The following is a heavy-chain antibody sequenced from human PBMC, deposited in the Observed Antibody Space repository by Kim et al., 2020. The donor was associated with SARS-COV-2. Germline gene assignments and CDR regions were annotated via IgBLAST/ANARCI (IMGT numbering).Heavy chain of an antibody. CDR1: GGSFSGYY. J-gene: IGHJ5*02. Sequence: SETLSLTCAVYGGSFSGYYWSWIRQPPGKGLEWIGEINHSGSTNYNPSLKSRVTVSVDTSKNQFSLKLSSVTAADTAVYYCARGRPLRGWVRGVKAGWFDPWGQGTLVTVSS. V-gene: IGHV4-34*01. CDR3: ARGRPLRGWVRGVKAGWFDP. D-gene: IGHD3-10*01. CDR2: INHSGST.